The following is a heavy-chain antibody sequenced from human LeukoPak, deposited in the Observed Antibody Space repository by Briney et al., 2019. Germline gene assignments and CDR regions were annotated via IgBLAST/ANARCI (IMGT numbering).Heavy chain of an antibody. CDR2: ISSSSSYN. Sequence: GGSLRLSCAASGFTVSSSYMSWVRQAPGKGLEWISSISSSSSYNYYADPAKGRFTISRDNAKRSLVLQMNSLRAEDTAVYYCTRDGDYGDYFDYWGQGTLVTVSS. V-gene: IGHV3-21*01. D-gene: IGHD4-17*01. J-gene: IGHJ4*02. CDR3: TRDGDYGDYFDY. CDR1: GFTVSSSY.